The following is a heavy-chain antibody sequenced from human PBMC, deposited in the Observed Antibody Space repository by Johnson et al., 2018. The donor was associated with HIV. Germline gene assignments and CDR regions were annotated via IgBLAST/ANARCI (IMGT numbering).Heavy chain of an antibody. CDR3: VRDTGYCSGGRCDDAFDV. Sequence: QVQLVESGGGVVQPGRSLRLSCAASGFTFNSYGMHWVRQAPGKGLEWVAVIWYDGSNKYYADSVKGRFTISRDNSKNTLYLQMNSLRVEDTALYYCVRDTGYCSGGRCDDAFDVWGQGTVVTVSS. D-gene: IGHD2-15*01. CDR1: GFTFNSYG. J-gene: IGHJ3*01. V-gene: IGHV3-33*01. CDR2: IWYDGSNK.